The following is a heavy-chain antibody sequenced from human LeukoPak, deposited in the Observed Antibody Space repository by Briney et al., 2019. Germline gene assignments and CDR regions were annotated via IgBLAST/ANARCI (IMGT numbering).Heavy chain of an antibody. V-gene: IGHV1-46*01. CDR2: VDPSDGAT. CDR1: GLPFTTFN. D-gene: IGHD1-1*01. J-gene: IGHJ4*02. Sequence: GASVKVSCKASGLPFTTFNFYWVRQAPGQGLEWMGIVDPSDGATSYAQQFRGRVAMTRDMSTATVYLELKSLRFDDTALYYCARDRGRTYDFDYWGQGTLVTVSS. CDR3: ARDRGRTYDFDY.